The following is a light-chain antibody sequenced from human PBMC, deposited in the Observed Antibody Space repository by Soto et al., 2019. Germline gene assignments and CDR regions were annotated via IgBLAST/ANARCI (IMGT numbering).Light chain of an antibody. J-gene: IGLJ1*01. Sequence: QSVLTQPASVSGSPGQSITISCTGTSGDVGNYNLVSWYQQHPGKAPKLMIYEVNKWPSGVSNRFSGSKSGNTASLTISGLQTEDEADYYCCSYAASSTYVFGTGTKVT. CDR2: EVN. CDR1: SGDVGNYNL. V-gene: IGLV2-23*02. CDR3: CSYAASSTYV.